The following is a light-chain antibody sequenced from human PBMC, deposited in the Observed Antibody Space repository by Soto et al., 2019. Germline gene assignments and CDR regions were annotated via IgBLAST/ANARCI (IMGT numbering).Light chain of an antibody. Sequence: EVVLTQSPGMLSLSPGERATLSCRASQSVSSSYLGWYQQRPGQAPRLLMYGTSRRATGIPERFSGSGSGTDFTLTISRLEPEDFAVYYCQQYGAQPYYFGQGTKLEIK. J-gene: IGKJ2*01. V-gene: IGKV3-20*01. CDR3: QQYGAQPYY. CDR2: GTS. CDR1: QSVSSSY.